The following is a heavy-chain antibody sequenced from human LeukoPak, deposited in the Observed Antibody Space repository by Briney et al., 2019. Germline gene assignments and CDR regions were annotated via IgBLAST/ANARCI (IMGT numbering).Heavy chain of an antibody. D-gene: IGHD3-9*01. V-gene: IGHV1-46*01. CDR3: ARDSLYDILTGYYTRSSYYFDY. CDR1: GYTFTSYY. CDR2: INPSGGST. J-gene: IGHJ4*02. Sequence: ASVKVSCKASGYTFTSYYMHWVRQAPGQGLEWMGIINPSGGSTSYAQKFQGRVTMTRDTSTSTVYMELSSLRSEDTAVYYCARDSLYDILTGYYTRSSYYFDYWGQGTLVTVSS.